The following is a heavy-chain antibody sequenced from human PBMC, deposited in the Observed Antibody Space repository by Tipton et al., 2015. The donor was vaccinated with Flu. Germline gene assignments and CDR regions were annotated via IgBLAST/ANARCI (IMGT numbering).Heavy chain of an antibody. V-gene: IGHV3-33*01. J-gene: IGHJ6*02. CDR3: ARDLAIFGVARVPGYYGIDV. CDR1: GFDFSRHG. D-gene: IGHD3-3*01. Sequence: SGFDFSRHGMHWIRQAPGKGLEWVAVIWSDGRNQFYVGSVKGRFTISRDNSKNTLYLVMNNLRVDDTAVYYCARDLAIFGVARVPGYYGIDVWGQGITVTVSS. CDR2: IWSDGRNQ.